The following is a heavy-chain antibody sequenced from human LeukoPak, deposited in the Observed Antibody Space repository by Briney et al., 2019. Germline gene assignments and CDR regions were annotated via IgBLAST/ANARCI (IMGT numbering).Heavy chain of an antibody. CDR2: IYYSGSS. Sequence: SETLSLTCTVSGGSISNYYWTWIRQPPGKGLEWIGNIYYSGSSNYSPSLRSRVTISVDTSKNQFSLNLSSVTAADTAVYYCVRVARAAGHYYFDYWGQGTLVTVSS. CDR1: GGSISNYY. CDR3: VRVARAAGHYYFDY. V-gene: IGHV4-59*01. D-gene: IGHD6-13*01. J-gene: IGHJ4*02.